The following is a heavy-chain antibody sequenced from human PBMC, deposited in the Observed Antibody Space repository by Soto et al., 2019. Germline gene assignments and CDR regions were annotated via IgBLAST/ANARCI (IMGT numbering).Heavy chain of an antibody. J-gene: IGHJ6*02. Sequence: XEAQKAPWKGCGDNVSDYWIHWVGQTPGKGPEWMGRIDPTDSKSIYSPAFQGHVTISADKSITTIYLQWSSLKASESDMYYCSTRIEAANGYYYYALDVWGHGTTDTVSS. CDR3: STRIEAANGYYYYALDV. V-gene: IGHV5-10-1*01. CDR2: IDPTDSKS. D-gene: IGHD6-13*01. CDR1: GDNVSDYW.